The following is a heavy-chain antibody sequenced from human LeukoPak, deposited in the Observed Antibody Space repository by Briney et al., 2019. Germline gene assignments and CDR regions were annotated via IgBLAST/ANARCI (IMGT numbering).Heavy chain of an antibody. Sequence: SGGSLRLSCAVSGFTFSSYWMSWVRQAPGKGLEWVANIKQDGGERFYVDSVKGRFTISRDNAKNSLYLQMNSLRVEDTAVYYCAREDHSNYNYWGQGTLGTVSS. D-gene: IGHD4-11*01. CDR2: IKQDGGER. J-gene: IGHJ4*02. CDR1: GFTFSSYW. CDR3: AREDHSNYNY. V-gene: IGHV3-7*01.